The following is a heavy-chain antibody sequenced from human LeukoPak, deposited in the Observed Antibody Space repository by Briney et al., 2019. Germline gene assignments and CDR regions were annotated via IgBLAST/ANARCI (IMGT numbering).Heavy chain of an antibody. D-gene: IGHD5-18*01. CDR1: GFTFSSYW. V-gene: IGHV3-74*01. CDR3: ARVVDTHFDY. J-gene: IGHJ4*02. CDR2: IKSDGSTT. Sequence: GGSLRLSCAASGFTFSSYWMHWVRQAPGKGLVWVSRIKSDGSTTTYAGSVKGRFTTSRDNAKNTLYLQMNSLRAEDTAVYYCARVVDTHFDYWGQGTLVTVSS.